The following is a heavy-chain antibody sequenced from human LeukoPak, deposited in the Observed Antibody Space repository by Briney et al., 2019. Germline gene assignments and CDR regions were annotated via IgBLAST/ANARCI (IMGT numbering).Heavy chain of an antibody. CDR3: AKDQYSYGSLPFDP. CDR1: GFTFSSYG. D-gene: IGHD5-18*01. J-gene: IGHJ5*02. V-gene: IGHV3-30*18. CDR2: ISYDGSNK. Sequence: PGRSLRLSCAASGFTFSSYGMHWVRQAPGKGLEWVAVISYDGSNKYYADSVKGRFTISRDNSKNTLYLQMNSLRAEGTAVYYCAKDQYSYGSLPFDPWGQGTLVTVSS.